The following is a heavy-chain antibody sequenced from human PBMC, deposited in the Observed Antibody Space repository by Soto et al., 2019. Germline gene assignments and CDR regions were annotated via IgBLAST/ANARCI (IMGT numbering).Heavy chain of an antibody. CDR1: GYTLTELS. Sequence: ASVKVSCKVSGYTLTELSMHWVRQAPGKGLEWKGGFDPEDGETIYAQKFQGRVTMTEDTSTDTAYMELSSLRSEDTAVYYCAAYNYRSVWFDPWGQGTLVTVSS. CDR3: AAYNYRSVWFDP. CDR2: FDPEDGET. V-gene: IGHV1-24*01. J-gene: IGHJ5*02. D-gene: IGHD3-22*01.